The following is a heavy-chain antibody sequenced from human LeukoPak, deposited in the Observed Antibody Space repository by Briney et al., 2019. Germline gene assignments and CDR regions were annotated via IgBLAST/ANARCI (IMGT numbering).Heavy chain of an antibody. CDR2: ISHDGGYK. CDR3: AKDLSYSYDI. J-gene: IGHJ3*02. CDR1: GFTFSSSG. Sequence: GRSLRLSCTASGFTFSSSGFHWIRQAPDMGLEWLAFISHDGGYKHYGDSVRGRVTVSRDNSKNTLFLQIDSLRPEDTAVYRCAKDLSYSYDIWGQGTKVTVSS. D-gene: IGHD2-15*01. V-gene: IGHV3-30*02.